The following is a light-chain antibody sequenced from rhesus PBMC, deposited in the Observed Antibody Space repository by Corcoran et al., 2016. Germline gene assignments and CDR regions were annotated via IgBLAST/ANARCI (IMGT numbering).Light chain of an antibody. V-gene: IGKV1-19*01. CDR1: QGIRSG. J-gene: IGKJ1*01. CDR3: QQYAALPRT. Sequence: DIQLTQSPSSLPASVGDKVTITCHAIQGIRSGLAWYQQKPGKAPKPLIYYAPSLQGGVPSRFSGSGSGTDYTLTISRLQPEDFATYYCQQYAALPRTFGQGTKVEIK. CDR2: YAP.